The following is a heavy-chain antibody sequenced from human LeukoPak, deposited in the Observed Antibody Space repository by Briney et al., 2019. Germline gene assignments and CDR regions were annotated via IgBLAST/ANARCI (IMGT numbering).Heavy chain of an antibody. CDR3: ARQTTETGYYFDY. J-gene: IGHJ4*02. CDR2: ISSSGST. CDR1: GGSISSYH. Sequence: SETLSLTRTVSGGSISSYHWSWIRQPPGKGLEWIGYISSSGSTNYNPSLKSRVTISEDTPKHQISLKLSSVTAADTAVYYCARQTTETGYYFDYWGQGALVTVSS. V-gene: IGHV4-59*08. D-gene: IGHD1-1*01.